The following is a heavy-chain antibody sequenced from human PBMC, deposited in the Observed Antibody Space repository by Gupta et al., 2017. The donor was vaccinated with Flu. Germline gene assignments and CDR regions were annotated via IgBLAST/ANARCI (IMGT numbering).Heavy chain of an antibody. Sequence: QVQLVESGGGVVQPGRSLRLSCAASGFTFSSYGMHWVRQAPGKGLEWVAVIWYDGSNKYYADSVKGRFTISRDNSKNTLYLQMNSLRAEDTAVYYGARAFHDYGDYPFGLLLPNYGMDVWGQGTTVTVSS. CDR3: ARAFHDYGDYPFGLLLPNYGMDV. V-gene: IGHV3-33*01. D-gene: IGHD4-17*01. CDR1: GFTFSSYG. CDR2: IWYDGSNK. J-gene: IGHJ6*02.